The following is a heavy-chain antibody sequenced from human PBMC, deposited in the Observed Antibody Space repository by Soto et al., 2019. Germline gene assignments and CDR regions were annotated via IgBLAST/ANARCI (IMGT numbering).Heavy chain of an antibody. J-gene: IGHJ6*02. CDR3: ARSWRSKTWMATASPGYYGMDV. Sequence: PGGSLRLSCAASGFTFSSYSMNWVRQAPGKGLEWVSYISSGSSTIYYADSVKGRFTISRDNSKNSLYLQMNSLRAEDTAVYYCARSWRSKTWMATASPGYYGMDVWGQGTPATVSS. D-gene: IGHD2-21*02. V-gene: IGHV3-48*01. CDR1: GFTFSSYS. CDR2: ISSGSSTI.